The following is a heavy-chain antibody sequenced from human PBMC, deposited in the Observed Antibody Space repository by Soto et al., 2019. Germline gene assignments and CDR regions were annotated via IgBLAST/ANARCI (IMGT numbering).Heavy chain of an antibody. CDR2: INPSGGST. J-gene: IGHJ5*02. CDR3: ARDLIYYYDSSGYYSPVALTNWFDP. D-gene: IGHD3-22*01. Sequence: TSVKVSCEACGYRFTSNYMHWVRQAPGQGLEWMGIINPSGGSTSYAQKFQGRVTMTRDTSTSTVYMELSSLRSEDTAVYYCARDLIYYYDSSGYYSPVALTNWFDPWGQGTLVTVS. V-gene: IGHV1-46*01. CDR1: GYRFTSNY.